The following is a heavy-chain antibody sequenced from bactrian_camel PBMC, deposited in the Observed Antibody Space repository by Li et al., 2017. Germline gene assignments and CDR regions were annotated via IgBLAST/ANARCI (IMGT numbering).Heavy chain of an antibody. CDR2: IMILGATT. CDR3: AEGRGSRGEHCYSLNY. J-gene: IGHJ4*01. D-gene: IGHD6*01. Sequence: VQLVESGGGSVQAGGSLRLSCEVSGITEGTNCIGWFRQAPGKEREGVAAIMILGATTYYADSVKGRFTISQDNARNTVYLQMNNLQPEDTATYYCAEGRGSRGEHCYSLNYWGQGTQVTVS. CDR1: GITEGTNC. V-gene: IGHV3S40*01.